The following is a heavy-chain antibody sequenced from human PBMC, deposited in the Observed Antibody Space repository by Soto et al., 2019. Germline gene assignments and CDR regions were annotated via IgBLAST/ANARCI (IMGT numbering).Heavy chain of an antibody. D-gene: IGHD6-13*01. CDR2: IIPIFGTA. CDR1: GGTFSSYA. Sequence: SVKVSCKASGGTFSSYAISWVRQAPGQGLEWMGGIIPIFGTANYAQKVQGRATITADESTSTADMELSSLRSEHTAVYYGASSSSWYGKSSPTLQHCDYSGRRSLLGVSS. CDR3: ASSSSWYGKSSPTLQHCDY. J-gene: IGHJ4*02. V-gene: IGHV1-69*13.